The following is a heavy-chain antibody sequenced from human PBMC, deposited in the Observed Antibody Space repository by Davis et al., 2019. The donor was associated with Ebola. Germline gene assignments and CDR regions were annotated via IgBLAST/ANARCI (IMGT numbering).Heavy chain of an antibody. V-gene: IGHV4-30-4*01. Sequence: SETLSLTCTVSGGSISSGDYYWSWIRQPPGKGLEWIGYIYYSGSTYYNPSLKSRVTISVDTSKNQFSLKVTSVTAADTAVYYCARQMGLGELLAYYYYYMDVWGKGTTVTVSS. CDR1: GGSISSGDYY. CDR2: IYYSGST. D-gene: IGHD3-10*01. CDR3: ARQMGLGELLAYYYYYMDV. J-gene: IGHJ6*03.